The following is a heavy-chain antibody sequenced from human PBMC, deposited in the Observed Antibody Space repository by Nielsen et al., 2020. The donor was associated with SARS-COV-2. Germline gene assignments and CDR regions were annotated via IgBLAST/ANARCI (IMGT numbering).Heavy chain of an antibody. CDR2: INPSGGST. D-gene: IGHD3-10*01. V-gene: IGHV1-46*01. Sequence: ASVKVSCKASGYTFTSYYMHWVRQAPGQGLEWMGIINPSGGSTSYAQKFQGRVTMTRDTSISTAYMELSRLRSDDTAVYYCARGTRDGNWFDPWGQGTLVTVSS. J-gene: IGHJ5*02. CDR3: ARGTRDGNWFDP. CDR1: GYTFTSYY.